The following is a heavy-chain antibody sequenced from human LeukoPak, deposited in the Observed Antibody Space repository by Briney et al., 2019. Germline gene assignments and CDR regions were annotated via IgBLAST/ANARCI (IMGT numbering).Heavy chain of an antibody. CDR3: ARDRGAVGGP. V-gene: IGHV4-34*01. CDR2: INHSGST. CDR1: GGSFSGYY. J-gene: IGHJ5*02. D-gene: IGHD2-15*01. Sequence: SETLSLTCAVYGGSFSGYYWSWIRQPPGKGLEWIGEINHSGSTNYNPSLKSRVTISVDTSKNQFSLKLSSVTAADTAVYYCARDRGAVGGPWGQGTLVTVSS.